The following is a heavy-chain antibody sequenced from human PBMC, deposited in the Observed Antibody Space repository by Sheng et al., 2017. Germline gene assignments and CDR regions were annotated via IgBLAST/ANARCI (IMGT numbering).Heavy chain of an antibody. Sequence: QVKLVQSGAEVKRPGSSVKVSCKSSGGYFSSYAIGWVRQAPGQGLEWMGGIIPFFGTANYAQKFQGRVTITADESTSTAYLELTSLRSEDTAVYYCVRTIYSLSSEAVLWGQGTLVIVSS. CDR2: IIPFFGTA. CDR3: VRTIYSLSSEAVL. D-gene: IGHD5-12*01. CDR1: GGYFSSYA. V-gene: IGHV1-69*01. J-gene: IGHJ4*02.